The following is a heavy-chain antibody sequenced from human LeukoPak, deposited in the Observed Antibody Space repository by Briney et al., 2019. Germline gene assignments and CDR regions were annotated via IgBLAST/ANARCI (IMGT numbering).Heavy chain of an antibody. CDR1: GFTFSSYG. CDR2: ISYDGSNR. D-gene: IGHD3-22*01. Sequence: PGGSLRLSCAASGFTFSSYGMHWVRQAPGKGLEWGAVISYDGSNRYYADSVKGRFTISRDNSKNTLYLQMNSLRAEDTAVYYCAKEDYYDSTWGQGTLVTVSS. J-gene: IGHJ5*02. CDR3: AKEDYYDST. V-gene: IGHV3-30*18.